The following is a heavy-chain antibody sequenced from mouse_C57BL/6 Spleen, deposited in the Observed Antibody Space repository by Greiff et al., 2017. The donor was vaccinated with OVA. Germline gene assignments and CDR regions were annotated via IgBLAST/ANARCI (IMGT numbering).Heavy chain of an antibody. V-gene: IGHV6-3*01. D-gene: IGHD1-1*01. Sequence: EVQRVESGGGLVQPGGSMKLSCVASGFTFSNYWMNWVRQSPEKGLEWVAQIRLKSDNYATHYAESVKGRFTISRDDSKSSVYLQMNNLRAEDTGIYYCTVPVEGYWGQGTTLTVSS. CDR3: TVPVEGY. CDR2: IRLKSDNYAT. CDR1: GFTFSNYW. J-gene: IGHJ2*01.